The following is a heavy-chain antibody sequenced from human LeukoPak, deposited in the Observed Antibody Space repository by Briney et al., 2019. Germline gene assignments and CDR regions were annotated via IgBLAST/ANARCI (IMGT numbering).Heavy chain of an antibody. CDR2: IYPSGTT. CDR3: ARDRSSWTNYYYYYMDV. Sequence: PSQTLSLTCTVSGGSLSSGSYYWSWLRQPAGTGLEWIGRIYPSGTTNNNPSPNSRATISVDTSKNQSSLKLSSVTAADTAVYYCARDRSSWTNYYYYYMDVWGKGTTVTVSS. CDR1: GGSLSSGSYY. D-gene: IGHD6-13*01. J-gene: IGHJ6*03. V-gene: IGHV4-61*02.